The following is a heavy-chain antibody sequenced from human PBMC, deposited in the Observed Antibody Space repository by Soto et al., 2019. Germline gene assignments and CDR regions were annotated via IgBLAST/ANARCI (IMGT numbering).Heavy chain of an antibody. CDR3: ARGTAIQGGAPDKNFFDY. Sequence: SGTLSLTCAVSGDSITSIYHWAWIRQSPGRGLEWVANINHTGSTNYNPSLKSRVTISVDTSKNQFSLKVRSVTAADTAVYYCARGTAIQGGAPDKNFFDYWGLGTLVTVSS. D-gene: IGHD2-21*02. CDR1: GDSITSIYH. V-gene: IGHV4-38-2*01. CDR2: INHTGST. J-gene: IGHJ4*02.